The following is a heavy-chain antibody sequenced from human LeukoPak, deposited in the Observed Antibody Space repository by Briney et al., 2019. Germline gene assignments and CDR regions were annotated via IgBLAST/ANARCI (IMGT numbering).Heavy chain of an antibody. V-gene: IGHV3-74*01. CDR2: INSDGSST. CDR3: ASKYGYDSSGYPDAFDI. CDR1: GFTFSSYW. Sequence: GGSLRLSCAASGFTFSSYWMHWVRQAPGKGLVWVSRINSDGSSTSYADSVKGRFTISRDNAKNTLYLQMNSLRAEDTAVYYCASKYGYDSSGYPDAFDIWGQGTMVTVSS. D-gene: IGHD3-22*01. J-gene: IGHJ3*02.